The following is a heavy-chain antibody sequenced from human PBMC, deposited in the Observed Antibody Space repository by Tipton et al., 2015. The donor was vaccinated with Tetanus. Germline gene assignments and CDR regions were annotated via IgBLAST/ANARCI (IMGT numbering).Heavy chain of an antibody. CDR1: GYTFTNYW. CDR3: ARLEATSPEGSTFDI. V-gene: IGHV5-51*01. D-gene: IGHD5-12*01. CDR2: IYPGDSDT. Sequence: QLVQSGAEVKKPGESLKISCKNSGYTFTNYWIGWVRQMPGKGLEYMGIIYPGDSDTRYSLSFLGQVTISADKSLSTAYLQWTSLKASDTATYYCARLEATSPEGSTFDIWGQGTMVTVSA. J-gene: IGHJ3*02.